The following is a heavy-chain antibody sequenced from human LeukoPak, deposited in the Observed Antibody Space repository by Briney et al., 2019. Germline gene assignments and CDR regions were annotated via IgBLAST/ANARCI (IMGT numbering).Heavy chain of an antibody. J-gene: IGHJ3*02. CDR2: IYYSGST. CDR1: GGSISSYY. CDR3: ARHDPIVGTPDAFDI. Sequence: SETLSLTCTVSGGSISSYYWSWIRQPPGKGLEWIGYIYYSGSTNYNPSLKSRVTISVDTSKNQFSLKLSSVTAADTAVYYCARHDPIVGTPDAFDIWGQGTMVTVSS. D-gene: IGHD1-26*01. V-gene: IGHV4-59*08.